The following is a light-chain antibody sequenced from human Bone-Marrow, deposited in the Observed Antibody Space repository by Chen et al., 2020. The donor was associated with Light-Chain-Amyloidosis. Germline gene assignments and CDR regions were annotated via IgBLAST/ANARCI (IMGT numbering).Light chain of an antibody. J-gene: IGLJ2*01. CDR1: DLPTRY. V-gene: IGLV3-25*03. CDR2: RDT. Sequence: SYELTQPPSVSVSQGQTARITCSGDDLPTRYAYWYQQKPGQAPVLVIHRDTERPSGISERCSGASSGKTATLTLSGVQAEDEADYHGQSADSSGTYEVIFGGGTKLTVL. CDR3: QSADSSGTYEVI.